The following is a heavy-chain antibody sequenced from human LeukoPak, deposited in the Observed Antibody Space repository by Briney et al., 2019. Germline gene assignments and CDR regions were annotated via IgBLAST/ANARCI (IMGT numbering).Heavy chain of an antibody. V-gene: IGHV3-23*01. Sequence: GGSLRLSCAASGFTFSSYAMSWVRQAPGRGLEWVSAISGSGGSTYYADSVKGRFTISRDNSKNTLYLQMNSLRAEDTAVYYCAKEGGYDSSGYCRFDYWGQGTLVTVSS. CDR1: GFTFSSYA. D-gene: IGHD3-22*01. CDR2: ISGSGGST. CDR3: AKEGGYDSSGYCRFDY. J-gene: IGHJ4*02.